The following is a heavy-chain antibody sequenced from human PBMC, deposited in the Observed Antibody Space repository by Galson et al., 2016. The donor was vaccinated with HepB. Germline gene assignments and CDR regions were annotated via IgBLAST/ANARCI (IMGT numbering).Heavy chain of an antibody. CDR1: GGSIRSSSYY. D-gene: IGHD3-10*01. CDR3: ARDGKWFGELSNPYGMDV. Sequence: SETLSLTCSVSGGSIRSSSYYWGWIRQPPGEGLEWIGSIHYSGSAYYNPSLKSRVTISVDTSKNQLFLNLSSVIAADTAVYYCARDGKWFGELSNPYGMDVWGQGTMVTASS. CDR2: IHYSGSA. J-gene: IGHJ6*02. V-gene: IGHV4-39*07.